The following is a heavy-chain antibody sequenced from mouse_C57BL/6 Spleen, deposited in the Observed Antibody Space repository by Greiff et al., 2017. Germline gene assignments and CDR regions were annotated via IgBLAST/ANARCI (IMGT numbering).Heavy chain of an antibody. J-gene: IGHJ4*01. CDR3: AREDPDYYAMDY. CDR2: INYDGSST. CDR1: GFTFSDYY. Sequence: DVQLVESEGGLVQPGSSMKLSCTASGFTFSDYYMAWVRQVPEKGLEWVANINYDGSSTYYLDSLKSRFIISRDNAKNILYLQMSSLKSEDTATYYCAREDPDYYAMDYWGQGTSVTVSS. V-gene: IGHV5-16*01.